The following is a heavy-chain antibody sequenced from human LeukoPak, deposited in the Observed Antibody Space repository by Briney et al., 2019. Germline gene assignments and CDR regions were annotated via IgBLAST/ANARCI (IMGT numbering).Heavy chain of an antibody. V-gene: IGHV3-23*01. J-gene: IGHJ4*02. Sequence: TGGSPRLPCADSGFTFSSYAMSWVRQAPGKGLEWVSAISGSGGSTYYADSVKGRFTISRDNSKNTLYLQMNSLRAEDTAVYYCAKEHRDGRYFDYWGQGTLVTVSS. CDR2: ISGSGGST. CDR3: AKEHRDGRYFDY. CDR1: GFTFSSYA. D-gene: IGHD2-8*01.